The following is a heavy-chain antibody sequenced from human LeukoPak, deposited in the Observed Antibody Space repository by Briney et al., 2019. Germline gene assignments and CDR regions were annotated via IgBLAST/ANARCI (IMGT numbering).Heavy chain of an antibody. V-gene: IGHV4-30-2*01. D-gene: IGHD5-24*01. CDR2: IYHSGST. CDR1: GGSISSGGYS. J-gene: IGHJ4*02. CDR3: ARAPYNDHFDY. Sequence: SSETLSLTCAVSGGSISSGGYSWSWIRQPPGKGLEWIGYIYHSGSTYYNPSLKSRVTISVDRSKNQFSLKLSSVTAADTAVYYCARAPYNDHFDYWGQGTLVTVSS.